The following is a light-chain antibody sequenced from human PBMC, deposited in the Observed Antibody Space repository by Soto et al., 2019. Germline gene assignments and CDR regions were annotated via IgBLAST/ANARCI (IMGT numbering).Light chain of an antibody. CDR1: SSDVGGYNH. Sequence: QSVLTQPAAVSGSPGQSITISCTGTSSDVGGYNHVSWYQQHPGKAPQLMIYDVSNRPSGVSNRFSGSKSGNTASLTISGLQAEDEADYYCSSYTSSGSYVFGTGTKVTVL. CDR2: DVS. V-gene: IGLV2-14*03. J-gene: IGLJ1*01. CDR3: SSYTSSGSYV.